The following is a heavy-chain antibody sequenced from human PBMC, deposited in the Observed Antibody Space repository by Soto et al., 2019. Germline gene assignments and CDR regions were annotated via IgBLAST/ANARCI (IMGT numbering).Heavy chain of an antibody. J-gene: IGHJ6*03. CDR1: GFTFDDYA. Sequence: EVQLVESGGGLVQPGRSLRLSCAASGFTFDDYAMHWVRRAPGKGLEWVSGISWNSGSIGYADSVKGRFTISRDNAKNSLYLQMNSLRAEDTALYYCAKDRGSGSYYDYYYMDVWGKGTTVTVSS. CDR3: AKDRGSGSYYDYYYMDV. V-gene: IGHV3-9*01. CDR2: ISWNSGSI. D-gene: IGHD3-10*01.